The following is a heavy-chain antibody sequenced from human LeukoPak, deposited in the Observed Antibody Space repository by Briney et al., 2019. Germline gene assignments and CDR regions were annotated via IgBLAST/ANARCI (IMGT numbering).Heavy chain of an antibody. Sequence: PSETLSLTCTVSGGSISSSSYYWGWIRQPPGKGLEWIGSIYYSGSTYYNPSLKSRVTISVDTSKNQFSLKLSSVTAADTAVYYCASLITGTTRWFDPWGQGTLVTVSS. V-gene: IGHV4-39*01. J-gene: IGHJ5*02. CDR2: IYYSGST. CDR3: ASLITGTTRWFDP. CDR1: GGSISSSSYY. D-gene: IGHD1-7*01.